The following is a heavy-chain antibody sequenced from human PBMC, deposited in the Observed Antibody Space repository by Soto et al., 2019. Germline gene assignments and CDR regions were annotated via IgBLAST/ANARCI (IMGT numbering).Heavy chain of an antibody. CDR1: GGTFSSYA. J-gene: IGHJ3*02. Sequence: GSSVKVSCKASGGTFSSYAISWVRQAPGQGLEWMGGIIPIFGTANYAQKFQGRVTITADKSTSTAYMELSSLRSEDTAVYYCARARLLYSSGCYSAYDISRQRTFDTVSS. D-gene: IGHD6-19*01. V-gene: IGHV1-69*06. CDR3: ARARLLYSSGCYSAYDI. CDR2: IIPIFGTA.